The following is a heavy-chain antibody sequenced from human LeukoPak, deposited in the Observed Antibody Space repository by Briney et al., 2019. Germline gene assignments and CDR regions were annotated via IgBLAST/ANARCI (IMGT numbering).Heavy chain of an antibody. Sequence: ASVKVSCKASGYTFTGYYVHWVRQAPGQGLKWMGWINPYSGDTNYAQNFQGRVTMTRDTSISTAYMELSSLKSDDTAVYYCARSAMSGNGSDDFWGQGTLVTVSS. V-gene: IGHV1-2*02. CDR3: ARSAMSGNGSDDF. J-gene: IGHJ4*02. CDR1: GYTFTGYY. D-gene: IGHD6-19*01. CDR2: INPYSGDT.